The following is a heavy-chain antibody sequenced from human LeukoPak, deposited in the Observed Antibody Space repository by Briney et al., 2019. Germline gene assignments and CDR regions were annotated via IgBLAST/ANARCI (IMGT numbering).Heavy chain of an antibody. CDR1: GSSISSGYY. D-gene: IGHD1-20*01. CDR2: IYHSGST. CDR3: ARVRRITGTTDFDY. J-gene: IGHJ4*02. V-gene: IGHV4-38-2*02. Sequence: PSETLSLTCSVSGSSISSGYYWGWIRQPPGKGLEWIGSIYHSGSTNYNPSLKSRVTISVDTSKNQFSVKLSSVTAADTAVYYCARVRRITGTTDFDYWGQGTLVTVSS.